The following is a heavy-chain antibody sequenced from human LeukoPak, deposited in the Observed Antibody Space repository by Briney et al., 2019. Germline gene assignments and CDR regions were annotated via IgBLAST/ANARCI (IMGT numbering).Heavy chain of an antibody. CDR1: GFTFSSYD. V-gene: IGHV3-30*03. CDR3: ARVPPLRFLEWLLDY. J-gene: IGHJ4*02. D-gene: IGHD3-3*01. CDR2: ISYDGSNK. Sequence: GGSLRLSCAASGFTFSSYDMHWVRQAPGKGLEWVAVISYDGSNKYYADSVKGRFTISRDNSKNTPYLQMNSLRAEDTAVYYCARVPPLRFLEWLLDYWGQGTLVTVSS.